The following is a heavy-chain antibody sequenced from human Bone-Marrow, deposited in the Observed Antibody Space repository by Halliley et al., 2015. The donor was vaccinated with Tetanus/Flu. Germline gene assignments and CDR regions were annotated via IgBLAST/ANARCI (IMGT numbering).Heavy chain of an antibody. J-gene: IGHJ4*02. D-gene: IGHD3-10*01. CDR2: IYYSGST. CDR3: ARGLWHSGSGSKTHFDY. Sequence: TLSLTCTVSGGSISSGGYYWIWIRQHPGKGLEWIGYIYYSGSTYYNPSLKSRVTISVDTSKNQFSLKLRSVTAADTAVYYCARGLWHSGSGSKTHFDYWGQGTLVTVSS. CDR1: GGSISSGGYY. V-gene: IGHV4-31*03.